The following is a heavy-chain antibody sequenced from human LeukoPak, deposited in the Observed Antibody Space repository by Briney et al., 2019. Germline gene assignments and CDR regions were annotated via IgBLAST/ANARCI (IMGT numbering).Heavy chain of an antibody. D-gene: IGHD2-21*02. CDR3: ARAYCGGDCYFPNWFDP. CDR2: IYYSGST. J-gene: IGHJ5*02. Sequence: PSETLSLTCTVSGGSISSGGYYWSWIRQPPGKGLEWVGYIYYSGSTYYNPSLKSRVTISVDTSKNQFSLKLSSVTAADTAVYYCARAYCGGDCYFPNWFDPWGQGTLVTVSS. CDR1: GGSISSGGYY. V-gene: IGHV4-31*03.